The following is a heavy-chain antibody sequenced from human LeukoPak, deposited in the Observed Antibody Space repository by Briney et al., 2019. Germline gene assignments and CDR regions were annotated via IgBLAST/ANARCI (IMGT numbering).Heavy chain of an antibody. CDR3: ARGNTYYYGSGSYPFDY. V-gene: IGHV1-8*03. CDR1: GGTFSSYA. CDR2: MNPNSGNT. Sequence: ASVKVSCKASGGTFSSYAISCVRQAPGQGLEWMGWMNPNSGNTGYAQKFQGRVTITRNTSISTAYMELSSLRSEDTAVYYCARGNTYYYGSGSYPFDYWGQGTLVTVSS. D-gene: IGHD3-10*01. J-gene: IGHJ4*02.